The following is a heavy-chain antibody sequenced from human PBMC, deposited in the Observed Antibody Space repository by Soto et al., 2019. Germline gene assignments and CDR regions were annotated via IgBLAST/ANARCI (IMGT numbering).Heavy chain of an antibody. Sequence: QIQLVQSGAEVKKPGASVKVSCKASGYTFTDHGISWVRQAPGQGLEWVGWISAFTDYTDYAQKFRGRVTMTTDKSTNTAYKELRSLTSDDTAVYYWAKDRPRLTQQIVDVYWGQGTLVTVSS. CDR1: GYTFTDHG. CDR3: AKDRPRLTQQIVDVY. D-gene: IGHD3-16*02. J-gene: IGHJ4*02. CDR2: ISAFTDYT. V-gene: IGHV1-18*01.